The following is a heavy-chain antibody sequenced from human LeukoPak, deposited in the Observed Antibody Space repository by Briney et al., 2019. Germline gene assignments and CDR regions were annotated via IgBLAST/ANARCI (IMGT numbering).Heavy chain of an antibody. CDR1: GGSFSGYY. J-gene: IGHJ4*02. CDR3: ASNTGTVFDY. CDR2: INHSGST. V-gene: IGHV4-34*01. Sequence: SETLSLTCAVYGGSFSGYYWSWIRQPPGKGLEWIGEINHSGSTNYNPSLKSRVTISLEMSKHQFSLNLTSVTAADTAVYYCASNTGTVFDYWGQGALVTVSS. D-gene: IGHD1-7*01.